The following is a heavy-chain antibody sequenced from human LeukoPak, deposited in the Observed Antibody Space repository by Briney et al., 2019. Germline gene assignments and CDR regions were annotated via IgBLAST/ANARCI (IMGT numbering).Heavy chain of an antibody. CDR3: ARSSTSCFDY. CDR2: ISGSGGST. D-gene: IGHD2-2*01. J-gene: IGHJ4*02. V-gene: IGHV3-23*01. Sequence: GGSLRLSCAASGFTFSSYAMSWVRQAPGKGPEWVSAISGSGGSTYYADSVKGRFTISRDNSKNTLYLQMNSLRAEDTAVYYCARSSTSCFDYWGQGTLVTVSS. CDR1: GFTFSSYA.